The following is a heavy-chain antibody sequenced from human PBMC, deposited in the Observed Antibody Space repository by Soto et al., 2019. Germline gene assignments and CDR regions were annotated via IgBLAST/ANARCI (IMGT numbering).Heavy chain of an antibody. Sequence: SETLSLTCAVSGGSISRGGYSWSWILQPPGKGLEWIGYIYHSGSTYYNPSLKSRVTISADRSKNQFSLKLSSVTAADTAVYYCAAGGGLPRYYWGQGTLVTVSS. CDR3: AAGGGLPRYY. D-gene: IGHD5-12*01. J-gene: IGHJ4*02. CDR2: IYHSGST. V-gene: IGHV4-30-2*01. CDR1: GGSISRGGYS.